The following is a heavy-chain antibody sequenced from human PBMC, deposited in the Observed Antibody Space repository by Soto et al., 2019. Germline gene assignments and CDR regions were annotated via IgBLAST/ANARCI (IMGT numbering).Heavy chain of an antibody. CDR3: ARGTRETDTAMVYYYYYYGMDV. CDR2: ISAYNGNT. D-gene: IGHD5-18*01. J-gene: IGHJ6*02. V-gene: IGHV1-18*01. Sequence: ASVKVSCKASGYTFTSYGISWVRQAPGQGLEWMGWISAYNGNTNYAQKLQGRVTMTTDTSTSTAYMELRSLRSDDTAVYYCARGTRETDTAMVYYYYYYGMDVWGQGTTVTVSS. CDR1: GYTFTSYG.